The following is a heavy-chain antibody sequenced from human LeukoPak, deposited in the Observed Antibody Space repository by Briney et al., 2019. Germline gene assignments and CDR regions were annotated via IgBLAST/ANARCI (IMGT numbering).Heavy chain of an antibody. CDR1: GYTFTGYY. Sequence: GASVKVSCKASGYTFTGYYMHWVRQAPGQGLEWMGRINPNSGGTNYAQKFQGRVTMTRDTSISTAYMELRSLRSDDTAVYYCARARRNWNYFDYWGQGTLVTVSS. CDR3: ARARRNWNYFDY. CDR2: INPNSGGT. J-gene: IGHJ4*02. V-gene: IGHV1-2*02. D-gene: IGHD1-20*01.